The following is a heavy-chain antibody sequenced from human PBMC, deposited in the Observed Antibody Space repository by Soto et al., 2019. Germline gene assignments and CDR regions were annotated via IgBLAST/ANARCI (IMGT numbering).Heavy chain of an antibody. CDR3: ARPQGSGSYSLFDY. D-gene: IGHD3-10*01. V-gene: IGHV3-20*04. J-gene: IGHJ4*02. CDR2: INWNGGST. Sequence: PGGSLRLSCAASGFTFDDYGMSWVRQAPGKGLEWVSGINWNGGSTGYADSVKGRFTISRDNAKNPLYLQMNSLRAEDTALYYCARPQGSGSYSLFDYWGQGTLVTVSS. CDR1: GFTFDDYG.